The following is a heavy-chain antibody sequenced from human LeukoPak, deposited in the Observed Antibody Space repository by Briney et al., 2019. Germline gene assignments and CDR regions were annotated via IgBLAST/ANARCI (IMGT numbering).Heavy chain of an antibody. J-gene: IGHJ3*02. D-gene: IGHD3-3*01. CDR1: GGSISSSSYC. CDR2: IYYSGST. V-gene: IGHV4-39*01. CDR3: AIPYYDFWSGYYSKEAFDI. Sequence: SETLSLTCTVSGGSISSSSYCWGWIRQPPGKGLEWIGSIYYSGSTYYNPSLKSRVTISVDTSKNQFSLKLSSVTAADTAVYYCAIPYYDFWSGYYSKEAFDIRGQGTMVTVSS.